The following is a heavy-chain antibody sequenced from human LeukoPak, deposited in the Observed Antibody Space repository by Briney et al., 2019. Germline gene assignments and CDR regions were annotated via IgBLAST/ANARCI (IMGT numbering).Heavy chain of an antibody. Sequence: SGTLSLTCTVSGGSISSSSYYWGWIRQPPGKGLEWIGSIYYSGSTYYNPSLKGRVTISVDTSKNQFSLKLSSVTAADTAVYYCVRTTTKFDYWGQGTLVTVSS. CDR3: VRTTTKFDY. D-gene: IGHD4-11*01. J-gene: IGHJ4*02. CDR1: GGSISSSSYY. CDR2: IYYSGST. V-gene: IGHV4-39*01.